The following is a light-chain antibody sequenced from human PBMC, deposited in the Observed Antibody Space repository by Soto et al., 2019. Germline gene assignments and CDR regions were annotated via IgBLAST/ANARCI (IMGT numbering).Light chain of an antibody. CDR1: QSISSY. CDR2: AAS. V-gene: IGKV1-39*01. Sequence: DIQMTKSPSSLSASVGDRVTIACRASQSISSYLNWYQQKPGKAPKLLIYAASSLQSGVPSRFSGSGSGTDFTLTISSLQPEDFATYYCQQCYITPLWTFVQGTKVDIK. J-gene: IGKJ1*01. CDR3: QQCYITPLWT.